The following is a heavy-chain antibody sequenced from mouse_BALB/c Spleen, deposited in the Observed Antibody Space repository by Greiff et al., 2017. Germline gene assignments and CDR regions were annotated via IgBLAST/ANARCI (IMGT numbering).Heavy chain of an antibody. D-gene: IGHD1-1*02. CDR1: GYTFTSYW. V-gene: IGHV1-7*01. J-gene: IGHJ2*01. CDR2: INPSTGYT. Sequence: QVQLQQSGAELAKPGASVKMSCKASGYTFTSYWMHWVKQRPGQGLEWIGYINPSTGYTEYNQKFKDKATLTADKSSSTAYMQLSSLTSEDSAVYYCARSQYYFYAMDYWGQGTTLTVSS. CDR3: ARSQYYFYAMDY.